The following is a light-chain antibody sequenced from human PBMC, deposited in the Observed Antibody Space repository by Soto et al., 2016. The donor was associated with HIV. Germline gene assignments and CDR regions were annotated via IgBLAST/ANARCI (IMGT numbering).Light chain of an antibody. J-gene: IGKJ2*01. V-gene: IGKV1-5*03. CDR1: QSISSW. CDR2: QAS. CDR3: QQYSSPMYT. Sequence: DIQMTQSPSTLSALVGDRVTITCRASQSISSWLAWYQQKPGKAPKLLIYQASILEIGVPSRFSGSGSGTEFTLTITTLQPDDFATYYCQQYSSPMYTFGQGTNLEIK.